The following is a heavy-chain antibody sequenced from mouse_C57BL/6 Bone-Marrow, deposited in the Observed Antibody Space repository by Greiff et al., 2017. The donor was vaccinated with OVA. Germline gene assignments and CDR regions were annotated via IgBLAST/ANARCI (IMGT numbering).Heavy chain of an antibody. CDR2: ISSGGSYT. CDR1: GFTFSSYG. J-gene: IGHJ4*01. V-gene: IGHV5-6*01. Sequence: EVKLMESGGDLVKPGGSLKLSCAASGFTFSSYGMSWVRQTPDKRLEWVATISSGGSYTYDPDSVKGRFTISRDNAKNTLYLQMSSLKSEDTAMYYCARLGAMDYWGQGTSVTVSS. CDR3: ARLGAMDY.